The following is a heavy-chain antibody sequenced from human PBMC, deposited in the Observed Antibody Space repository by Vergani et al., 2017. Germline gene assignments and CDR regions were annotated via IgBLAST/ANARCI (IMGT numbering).Heavy chain of an antibody. J-gene: IGHJ3*02. CDR2: IIPIFGTA. V-gene: IGHV1-69*01. D-gene: IGHD1-26*01. CDR1: GGTFSSYA. CDR3: ARNALSGSYSYDAFDI. Sequence: QVQLVQSGAEVKKPGSSVKVSCKASGGTFSSYAISWVRQAPGQGLEWMGGIIPIFGTANYAQKFQGRVTITADESTSTAYRELSSLRSEDTAAYYCARNALSGSYSYDAFDIWGQGTMVTVSS.